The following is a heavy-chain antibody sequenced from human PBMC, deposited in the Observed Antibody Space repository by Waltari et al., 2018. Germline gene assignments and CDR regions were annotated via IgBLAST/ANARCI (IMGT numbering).Heavy chain of an antibody. Sequence: QVQLQESGPGLVKPSGTLSLTCAVSGGSISSSNWWSWVRQPPGKGLEWIGEIYHSGSTNHNPSLKSRGTISGDKSKNQFSLKLSSVTAADTAVYYCARVTAAGTLLDYWGQGTLVTVSS. J-gene: IGHJ4*02. D-gene: IGHD6-13*01. CDR2: IYHSGST. CDR3: ARVTAAGTLLDY. V-gene: IGHV4-4*02. CDR1: GGSISSSNW.